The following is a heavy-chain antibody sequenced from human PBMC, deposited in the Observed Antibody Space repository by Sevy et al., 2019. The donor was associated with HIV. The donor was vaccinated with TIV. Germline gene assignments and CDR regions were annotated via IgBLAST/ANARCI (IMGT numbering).Heavy chain of an antibody. J-gene: IGHJ4*02. CDR1: GFTFSSYG. V-gene: IGHV3-23*01. Sequence: GGSLRLSCAASGFTFSSYGMTWVRQAPGKGLEWVSAISGSGGSTYYADSVKGRFTISRDNSKNTLYLQMNNVRVEDTAVYYCARGGYYYDNAAYYALDSWGQGTLVTVSS. CDR3: ARGGYYYDNAAYYALDS. CDR2: ISGSGGST. D-gene: IGHD3-22*01.